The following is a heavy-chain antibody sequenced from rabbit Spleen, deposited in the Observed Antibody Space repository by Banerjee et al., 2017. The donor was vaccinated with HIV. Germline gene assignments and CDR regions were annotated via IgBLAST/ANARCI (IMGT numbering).Heavy chain of an antibody. Sequence: QALEESGGGLVKPGASLTLTCTASGGSFSISSYMCWVRQAPGKGLEWIACIDSGSSGFTYFATWAKGRFTISKTSSTTVTLQMTRLTAADTATYFCARDTSSSFSSYGMDLWGPGTLVTVS. CDR1: GGSFSISSY. CDR3: ARDTSSSFSSYGMDL. V-gene: IGHV1S40*01. J-gene: IGHJ6*01. D-gene: IGHD1-1*01. CDR2: IDSGSSGFT.